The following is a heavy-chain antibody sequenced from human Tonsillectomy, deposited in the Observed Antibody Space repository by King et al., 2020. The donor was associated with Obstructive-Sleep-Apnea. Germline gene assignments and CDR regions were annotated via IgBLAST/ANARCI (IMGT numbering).Heavy chain of an antibody. Sequence: QLQESGPGLVKPSETLSLTCTVSGGSISSYYWSWIRQPPGKGLEWIGYIYYSGSTNYNHSLKSRVTISVDTSKNQFSLKMSSVTAADTAVYYCARTLSIAAAGTGWYFDLWGRGTLVTVSS. CDR2: IYYSGST. CDR1: GGSISSYY. V-gene: IGHV4-59*01. J-gene: IGHJ2*01. D-gene: IGHD6-13*01. CDR3: ARTLSIAAAGTGWYFDL.